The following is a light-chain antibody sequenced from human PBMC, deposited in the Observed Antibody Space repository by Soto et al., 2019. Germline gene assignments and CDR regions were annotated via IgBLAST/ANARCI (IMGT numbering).Light chain of an antibody. J-gene: IGKJ1*01. Sequence: EIVMTQSPATLSVSPGERATLSCRASQSVSSNLAWYQQKPGQPPRLLIYGASTRATGFPARFSGSGSGTEFTLTISSLQSEDFAAYYCQQYNTWPRTFGQGTKLDIK. CDR1: QSVSSN. CDR3: QQYNTWPRT. V-gene: IGKV3-15*01. CDR2: GAS.